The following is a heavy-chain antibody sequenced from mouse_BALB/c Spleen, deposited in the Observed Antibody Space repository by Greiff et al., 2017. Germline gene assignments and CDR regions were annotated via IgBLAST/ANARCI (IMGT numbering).Heavy chain of an antibody. V-gene: IGHV1-87*01. J-gene: IGHJ2*01. Sequence: VQLQESGAELARPGASVKLSCKASGYTFTSYWMQWVKQRPGQGLEWIGAIYPGDGDTRYTQKFKGKATLTADKSSSTAYMQLSSLASEDSAVYYCARSDYAFFDYWGQGTTLTVSS. CDR2: IYPGDGDT. D-gene: IGHD2-4*01. CDR3: ARSDYAFFDY. CDR1: GYTFTSYW.